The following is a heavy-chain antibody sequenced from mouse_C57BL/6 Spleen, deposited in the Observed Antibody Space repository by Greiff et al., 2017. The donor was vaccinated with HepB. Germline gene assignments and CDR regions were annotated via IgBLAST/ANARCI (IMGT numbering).Heavy chain of an antibody. D-gene: IGHD1-1*01. V-gene: IGHV10-1*01. CDR3: VRQGLLPFAY. J-gene: IGHJ3*01. CDR1: GFSFNTYA. Sequence: EVKLVESGGGLVQPKGSLKLSCAASGFSFNTYAMNWVRQAPGKGLEWVARIRSKSNNYATYYADSVKDRFTISRDDSESMLYLQMNNLKTEDTAMYYCVRQGLLPFAYWGQGTLVTVSA. CDR2: IRSKSNNYAT.